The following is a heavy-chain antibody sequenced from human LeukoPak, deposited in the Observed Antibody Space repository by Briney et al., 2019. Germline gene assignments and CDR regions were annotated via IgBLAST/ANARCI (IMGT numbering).Heavy chain of an antibody. Sequence: KPSETLSLTCAVSGGSISSGGYYWSWIRQHPGKGLEWIGYIYYSGSTYYNPSLKSRVTISVDTSKNQFSLKLSSVTAADTAVYYCAREASGSYYDFWSGYRIFDYWGQGTLVTVSS. V-gene: IGHV4-31*11. CDR3: AREASGSYYDFWSGYRIFDY. CDR2: IYYSGST. CDR1: GGSISSGGYY. D-gene: IGHD3-3*01. J-gene: IGHJ4*02.